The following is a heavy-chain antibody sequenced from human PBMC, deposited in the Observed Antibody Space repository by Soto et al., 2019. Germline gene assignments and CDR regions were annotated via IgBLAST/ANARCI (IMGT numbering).Heavy chain of an antibody. CDR3: VRDMVVTQNWFDH. J-gene: IGHJ5*02. D-gene: IGHD2-21*02. CDR1: GFSLSSGYYY. V-gene: IGHV4-30-4*01. Sequence: SETLSLTCTFSGFSLSSGYYYLSWIRPPPGKGLEWIGYIYYSGSTYYNPSLKSRVTISVDTSKNQFSLKLSSVTAADTAVYYCVRDMVVTQNWFDHWGQGTLVTVSS. CDR2: IYYSGST.